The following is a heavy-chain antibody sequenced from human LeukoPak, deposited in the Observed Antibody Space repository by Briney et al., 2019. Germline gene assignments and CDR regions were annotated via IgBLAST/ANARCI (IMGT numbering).Heavy chain of an antibody. CDR3: ARDRPTLYYYGSGSHPDYFDY. J-gene: IGHJ4*02. CDR1: GYTFTSYY. Sequence: GASVKVSCMASGYTFTSYYMHWVRQAPGQGLEWMGIINPSGGSTSYAQKFQGRVTMTRDTSTSTVYVELSSLRSEDTAVYYCARDRPTLYYYGSGSHPDYFDYWGQGTLVTVSS. CDR2: INPSGGST. V-gene: IGHV1-46*01. D-gene: IGHD3-10*01.